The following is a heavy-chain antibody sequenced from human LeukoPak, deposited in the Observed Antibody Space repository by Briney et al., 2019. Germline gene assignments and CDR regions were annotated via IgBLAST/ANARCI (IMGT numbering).Heavy chain of an antibody. V-gene: IGHV3-49*04. CDR1: GFPFGDYA. J-gene: IGHJ4*02. Sequence: PGGSLRLSCTTSGFPFGDYAMSWVRQPPGKGLEWVGFIRSKAYSGTTEYAASVKGRFTISIDAARSIASLQMNSLTGEDTAVYYCTRLYSESRSCALDYWGQGTLVTVSS. CDR3: TRLYSESRSCALDY. D-gene: IGHD6-13*01. CDR2: IRSKAYSGTT.